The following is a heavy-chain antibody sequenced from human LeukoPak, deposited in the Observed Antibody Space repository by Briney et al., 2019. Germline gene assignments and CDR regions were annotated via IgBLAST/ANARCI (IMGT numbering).Heavy chain of an antibody. CDR3: VRKFSYSSSAYNPHYFDS. V-gene: IGHV3-21*04. Sequence: GGSLRLSCAASGFTFSIYSMNWVRQAPGKGLEWVSSITGTSRYIYYGDSVKGRFTISRDNAENSLHLQMDSLRAEDTALYFCVRKFSYSSSAYNPHYFDSWGQGALVTVS. CDR2: ITGTSRYI. CDR1: GFTFSIYS. J-gene: IGHJ4*02. D-gene: IGHD6-13*01.